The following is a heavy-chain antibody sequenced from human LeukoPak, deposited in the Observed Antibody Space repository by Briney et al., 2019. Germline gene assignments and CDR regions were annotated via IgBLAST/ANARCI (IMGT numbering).Heavy chain of an antibody. D-gene: IGHD1-26*01. CDR2: INQGGSEK. Sequence: GGSLRLSCAASGFTFSSYWMSWLRQAPGKRLEWVGNINQGGSEKNYVDSVKGRFTSSRDNAKNSLDLQMNSLRADDTAVYYCARDVSGGRGATEYWGQGTLVTVSS. V-gene: IGHV3-7*03. J-gene: IGHJ4*02. CDR1: GFTFSSYW. CDR3: ARDVSGGRGATEY.